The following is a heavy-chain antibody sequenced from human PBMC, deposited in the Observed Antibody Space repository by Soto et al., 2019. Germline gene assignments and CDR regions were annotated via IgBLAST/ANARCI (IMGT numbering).Heavy chain of an antibody. J-gene: IGHJ4*02. D-gene: IGHD3-22*01. Sequence: QVQLVESGGGVVQPGRSLRLSCATSGFTFTNYDVHWVRQAPGKGLEWLTLISYDGANTQYADSVKGRFAVSRDNSDNTVFLQMNSLTTEDTAIYYCARDRDSSGLSHLDSLGQGTLVTVSS. CDR1: GFTFTNYD. CDR2: ISYDGANT. V-gene: IGHV3-30*09. CDR3: ARDRDSSGLSHLDS.